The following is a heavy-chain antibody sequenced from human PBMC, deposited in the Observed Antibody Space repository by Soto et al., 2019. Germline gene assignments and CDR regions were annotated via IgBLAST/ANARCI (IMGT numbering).Heavy chain of an antibody. J-gene: IGHJ4*02. CDR3: ARVAGGYSYDRFDY. D-gene: IGHD5-18*01. V-gene: IGHV3-74*01. Sequence: EVQLVESGGCLVQPGGSLRLSCAASGFTFSSYWMHWVRQAPGKGLVWVSRINSDGSSTSYADSVKGRFTISRDNAKNTLYLQMNSLRAEDTAVYYCARVAGGYSYDRFDYWGQGTLVTVSS. CDR1: GFTFSSYW. CDR2: INSDGSST.